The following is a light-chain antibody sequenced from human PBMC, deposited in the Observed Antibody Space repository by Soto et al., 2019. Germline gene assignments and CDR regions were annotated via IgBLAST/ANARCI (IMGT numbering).Light chain of an antibody. CDR1: QSISSS. CDR3: QQSYSAPRGCT. V-gene: IGKV1-39*01. CDR2: SAS. Sequence: DIQMTQSPSSLSASVGDRVTITCRASQSISSSLNWYQQKPGKAPKLLIYSASSLQSGVPSRFSGSGSGTDFTLTISSLQPEDFATYYCQQSYSAPRGCTFGPGTKVDLK. J-gene: IGKJ3*01.